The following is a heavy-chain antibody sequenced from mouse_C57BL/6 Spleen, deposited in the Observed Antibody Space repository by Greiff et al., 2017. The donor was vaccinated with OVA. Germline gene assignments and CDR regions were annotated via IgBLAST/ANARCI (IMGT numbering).Heavy chain of an antibody. Sequence: VQLQQPGAELVMPGASVKLSCKASGYTFTSYWMHWVKQRPGQGLEWIGEIDPSDSYTNYNQKFKGKSTLTVDKSSSTAYMQLSSLTSEDSAVYYCARRAGNYDWYFDVWGTGTTVTVSS. CDR3: ARRAGNYDWYFDV. CDR2: IDPSDSYT. CDR1: GYTFTSYW. J-gene: IGHJ1*03. V-gene: IGHV1-69*01. D-gene: IGHD2-1*01.